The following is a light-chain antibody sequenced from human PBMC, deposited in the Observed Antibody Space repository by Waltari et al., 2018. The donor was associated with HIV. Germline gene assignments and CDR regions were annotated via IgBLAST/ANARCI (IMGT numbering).Light chain of an antibody. V-gene: IGLV1-47*01. CDR1: TSNIETEA. Sequence: QSVLTQPPSVSGTPGQTVPLSCSGSTSNIETEALYWYQQLPGTAPKLLIYRNYKRPSGVSDRFSCSKSGASASLVISGLRSEDEAHYYCVSYDSRLDERLFGGGTKLTVL. CDR3: VSYDSRLDERL. J-gene: IGLJ3*02. CDR2: RNY.